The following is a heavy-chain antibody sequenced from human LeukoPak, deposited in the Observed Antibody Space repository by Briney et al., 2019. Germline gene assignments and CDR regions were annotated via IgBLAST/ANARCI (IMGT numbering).Heavy chain of an antibody. D-gene: IGHD2-2*02. CDR2: INPSGGST. CDR1: GYTLTELS. Sequence: ASVKVSCKVSGYTLTELSMHWVRQAPGQGLEWMGIINPSGGSTSYAQKFQGRVTMTRDTSTSTVYMELSSLRSEDTAVYYCAREGGYCSSTSCYKRMDYWGQGTLVTVSS. V-gene: IGHV1-46*01. CDR3: AREGGYCSSTSCYKRMDY. J-gene: IGHJ4*02.